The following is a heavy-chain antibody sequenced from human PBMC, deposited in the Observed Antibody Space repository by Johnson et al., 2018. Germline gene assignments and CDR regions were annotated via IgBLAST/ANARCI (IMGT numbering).Heavy chain of an antibody. CDR3: ARGPYRSGWYGGDSYYYYMDV. J-gene: IGHJ6*03. CDR1: GFTFSSYG. Sequence: QLVQSGGGVVQPGRSLRLSCAASGFTFSSYGMHWVRQAPGKGLEWVAVISYDGSEKYYVDSVKGRFTISKDNAKNSLYLQMNSLRAEDTAVYYCARGPYRSGWYGGDSYYYYMDVWGKGTTVTVSS. D-gene: IGHD6-19*01. CDR2: ISYDGSEK. V-gene: IGHV3-30*03.